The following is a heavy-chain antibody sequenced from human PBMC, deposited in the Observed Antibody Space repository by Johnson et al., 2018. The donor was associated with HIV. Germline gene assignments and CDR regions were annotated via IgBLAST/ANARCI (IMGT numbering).Heavy chain of an antibody. V-gene: IGHV3-11*04. CDR2: IRSSGSTI. CDR1: GFTFSDYY. D-gene: IGHD3-10*01. Sequence: QVQLVESGGGLVKPGGSLRLSCAASGFTFSDYYMSWIRLAPGKGLEWVSYIRSSGSTIYYADSVKGRFTISRDNAKNSLYLQMNSLRVEDTALYYCARAPGFSRAFDIWGQGTMVTVSS. CDR3: ARAPGFSRAFDI. J-gene: IGHJ3*02.